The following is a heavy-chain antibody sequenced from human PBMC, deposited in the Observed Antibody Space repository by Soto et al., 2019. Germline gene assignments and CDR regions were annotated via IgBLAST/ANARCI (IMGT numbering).Heavy chain of an antibody. CDR2: ISSSSSYT. Sequence: QVQLVESGGGLVKPGGSLRLSCAASGFTFSDYYMSWIRQAPGKGLEWVSYISSSSSYTNYADSVKGRFTISRDNAKNSLCMQVNGLRAEDTAVYYCARIGFSDYGGGMDVWGQGTTVTXXS. J-gene: IGHJ6*02. V-gene: IGHV3-11*05. CDR3: ARIGFSDYGGGMDV. CDR1: GFTFSDYY. D-gene: IGHD4-17*01.